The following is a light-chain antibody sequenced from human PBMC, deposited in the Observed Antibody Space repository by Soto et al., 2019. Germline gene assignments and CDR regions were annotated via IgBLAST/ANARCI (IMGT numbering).Light chain of an antibody. CDR3: QQYGNAPLD. Sequence: EIVLTQSPATLSVSPGERATLSCRASQSVSNFLPWCQQKPGQAPRPLIYDASNRATDIPDRFSGSVSGTDFTLTISRLEPEDFGVYYCQQYGNAPLDFGGGTKVDIK. CDR2: DAS. CDR1: QSVSNF. V-gene: IGKV3-20*01. J-gene: IGKJ4*01.